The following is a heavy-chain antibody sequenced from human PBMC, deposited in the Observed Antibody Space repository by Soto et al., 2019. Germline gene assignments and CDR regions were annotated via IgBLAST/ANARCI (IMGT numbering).Heavy chain of an antibody. D-gene: IGHD3-10*01. CDR1: GYTFTDYQ. CDR2: INPNSGDT. V-gene: IGHV1-2*04. Sequence: ASVKVSCQASGYTFTDYQIHWVRQAPGQGLEWMGWINPNSGDTNFAEKFQGWVTMTRDVSISTAYLELGSLKSDDTAVYYCATQNSDYGSGTYSYWGQGTLVTVSS. CDR3: ATQNSDYGSGTYSY. J-gene: IGHJ4*02.